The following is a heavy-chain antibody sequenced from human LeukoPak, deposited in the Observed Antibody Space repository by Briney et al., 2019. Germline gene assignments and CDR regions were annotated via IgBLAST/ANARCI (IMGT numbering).Heavy chain of an antibody. CDR3: ARDGSGWNCYYYYYMDV. J-gene: IGHJ6*03. V-gene: IGHV3-21*01. D-gene: IGHD6-19*01. CDR2: ISSSSSYI. Sequence: PGGSLRLSCAASGFTFSSYSMNWVRQAPGKGLEWVSSISSSSSYIYYADSVKGRFTISRDNAKNSLYLQMNSLRAEDTAVYYCARDGSGWNCYYYYYMDVWGKGTTVTVSS. CDR1: GFTFSSYS.